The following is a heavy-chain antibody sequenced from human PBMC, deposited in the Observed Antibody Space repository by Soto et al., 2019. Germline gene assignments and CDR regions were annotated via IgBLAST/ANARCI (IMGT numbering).Heavy chain of an antibody. D-gene: IGHD4-17*01. V-gene: IGHV4-39*01. Sequence: PSETLSLTCIVSGGSISSTSYSWGWIRQPPGKGLGWIGSVYYSGSTYYNPSLKSRATISVDTSKNQFSLKLNSVTAADTTVYNCATFTNHYGARGFDPWGQGTLVTVSS. CDR1: GGSISSTSYS. J-gene: IGHJ5*02. CDR3: ATFTNHYGARGFDP. CDR2: VYYSGST.